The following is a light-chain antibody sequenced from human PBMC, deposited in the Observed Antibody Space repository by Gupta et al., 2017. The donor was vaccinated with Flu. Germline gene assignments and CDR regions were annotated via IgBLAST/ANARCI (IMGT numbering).Light chain of an antibody. CDR3: QAWDTRTAV. CDR2: QDS. CDR1: KLEDRY. J-gene: IGLJ2*01. V-gene: IGLV3-1*01. Sequence: SYALTQPPSVSVSPGQTATITCSGDKLEDRYVCWYQQKPGQSPVLVIHQDSKRPSGTPERISGSNSGNTATLTISGTQAMDEADYYCQAWDTRTAVFGGGTKLTVL.